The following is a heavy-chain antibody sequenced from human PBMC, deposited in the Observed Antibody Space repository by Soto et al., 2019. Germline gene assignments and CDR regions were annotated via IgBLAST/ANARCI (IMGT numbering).Heavy chain of an antibody. J-gene: IGHJ4*02. CDR1: GGSISSYY. Sequence: QVQLQESGPGLVKPSETLSLTCTVSGGSISSYYWSWIRQPPGKGLEWIGYIYYSGSTNYNPSLKSRVTISVDTSKNQFSLKLSSGTAADTAVYYCASLGYSSSDEYWGQGTLVTVSS. D-gene: IGHD6-13*01. CDR3: ASLGYSSSDEY. CDR2: IYYSGST. V-gene: IGHV4-59*08.